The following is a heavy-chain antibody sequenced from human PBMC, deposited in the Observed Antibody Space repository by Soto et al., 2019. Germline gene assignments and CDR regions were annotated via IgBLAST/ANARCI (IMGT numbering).Heavy chain of an antibody. D-gene: IGHD6-13*01. Sequence: SETLSLTCAVYGGSFSGYYWSWIRQPPGKGLEWIGEINHSGSTNYNPSLKSRVTISVDTSKNQFSLKLSSVTAADTAVYYCARDGPYSSRWYIAHWGQGTLVTVSS. J-gene: IGHJ5*02. V-gene: IGHV4-34*01. CDR2: INHSGST. CDR3: ARDGPYSSRWYIAH. CDR1: GGSFSGYY.